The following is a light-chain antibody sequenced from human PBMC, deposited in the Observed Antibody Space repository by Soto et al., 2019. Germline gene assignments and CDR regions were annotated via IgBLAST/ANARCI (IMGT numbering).Light chain of an antibody. CDR2: EVT. CDR1: SSDVGGYNY. Sequence: QPVLTQPPSASGSPGQSVTISCTGTSSDVGGYNYVSWYQQHPGKAPKLMIYEVTKRPSGVPDRFSASKSGNTASLTVSGLQAEDEADYYCSSYAGSNNFVFGTGTKVTVL. V-gene: IGLV2-8*01. CDR3: SSYAGSNNFV. J-gene: IGLJ1*01.